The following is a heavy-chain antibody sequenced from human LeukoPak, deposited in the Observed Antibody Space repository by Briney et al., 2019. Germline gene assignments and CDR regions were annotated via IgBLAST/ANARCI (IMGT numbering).Heavy chain of an antibody. D-gene: IGHD3-10*01. CDR1: GGSFSGQY. CDR2: INHSGSI. Sequence: PSETLSLSCAVYGGSFSGQYWGWIRQPPGKGLEWIGEINHSGSISYNTSLKSRVTLSLDTSKNQFSLNLRSVTAADTAVYYCAGGDYHGSESYANYWGQGTLVTVSS. CDR3: AGGDYHGSESYANY. J-gene: IGHJ4*02. V-gene: IGHV4-34*01.